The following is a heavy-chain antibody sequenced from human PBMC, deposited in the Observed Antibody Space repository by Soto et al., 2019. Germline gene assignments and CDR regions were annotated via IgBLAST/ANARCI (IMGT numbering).Heavy chain of an antibody. CDR1: GFSLSTSGVG. J-gene: IGHJ4*02. V-gene: IGHV2-5*02. CDR2: IYWDDDK. Sequence: QITLKESGPTLVKPTQTLTLTCTFSGFSLSTSGVGVGWIRQPPGKALEWVALIYWDDDKRYSPSLKSRLTITKATSKNQVVLTMTNVDPVDTATYYRAHRRSSSSTYDFDYWGQGTLVTVSS. D-gene: IGHD6-13*01. CDR3: AHRRSSSSTYDFDY.